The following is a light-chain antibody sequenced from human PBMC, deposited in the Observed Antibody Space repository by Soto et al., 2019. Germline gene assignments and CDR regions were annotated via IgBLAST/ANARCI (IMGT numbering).Light chain of an antibody. CDR3: QQLNSYSIFT. J-gene: IGKJ3*01. CDR2: GAS. CDR1: QDISSY. Sequence: DIQLTQSPSFLSASVGDRVTITCRASQDISSYLAWYQQKPWKAPKLLIFGASTLQSGVPSRFSGSGSGTEFTLTISSLQPEDFANYYCQQLNSYSIFTFGPGTKVDI. V-gene: IGKV1-9*01.